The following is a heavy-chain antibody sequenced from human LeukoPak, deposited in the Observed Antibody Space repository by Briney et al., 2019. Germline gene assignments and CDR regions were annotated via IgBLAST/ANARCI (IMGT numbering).Heavy chain of an antibody. D-gene: IGHD2-15*01. CDR2: ISYSGRA. CDR1: GGSPIRGSYY. Sequence: SGTLSPTRTVSGGSPIRGSYYTSWIRHPPGKGLEWVGHISYSGRANYNPSLTSRVPISVDTSKNQFSLKLSSVTAADTAMYYCARGGCSGGSCYPPFAYYYYGMDVWGKGTTVTVSS. V-gene: IGHV4-61*01. J-gene: IGHJ6*04. CDR3: ARGGCSGGSCYPPFAYYYYGMDV.